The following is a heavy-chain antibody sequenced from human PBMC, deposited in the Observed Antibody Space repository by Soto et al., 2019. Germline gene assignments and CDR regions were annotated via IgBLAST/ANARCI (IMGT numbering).Heavy chain of an antibody. D-gene: IGHD5-18*01. CDR1: GDSVSSNSAA. CDR3: ARGSRYSYGQDYYYGMDV. CDR2: TYYRSKWYN. J-gene: IGHJ6*02. Sequence: PSQTLSLTCALSGDSVSSNSAAWNWIRQSPSRGLEWLGRTYYRSKWYNDYAVSVKSRITINPDTSKNQFSLQLNSVTPEYTAVYYCARGSRYSYGQDYYYGMDVWGQGTTVTVSS. V-gene: IGHV6-1*01.